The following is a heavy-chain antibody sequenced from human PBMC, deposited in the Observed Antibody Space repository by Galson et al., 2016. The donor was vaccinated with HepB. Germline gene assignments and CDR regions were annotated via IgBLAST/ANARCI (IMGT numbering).Heavy chain of an antibody. CDR3: AYGMDV. V-gene: IGHV6-1*01. CDR2: TYYRSKWYN. CDR1: GDSVSSNSAA. J-gene: IGHJ6*02. Sequence: WAISGDSVSSNSAAWNWIRQSTSRGLEWLGRTYYRSKWYNDYAVSVKSRITINPDTSKNQFSLQLNLVTPEDTDVYYWAYGMDVWGQGTTVTVSS.